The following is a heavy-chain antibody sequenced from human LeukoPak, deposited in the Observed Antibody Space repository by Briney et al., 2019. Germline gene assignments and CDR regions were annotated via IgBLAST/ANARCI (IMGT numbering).Heavy chain of an antibody. V-gene: IGHV3-23*01. CDR2: ISDNGGST. Sequence: SGGSLRLSCAASGFIFSNYAMTWVRQAPGKGLEWVSGISDNGGSTYYAYSVKGRFTISRDNSKTTLCLAMSSLRAEDTVVYYCATDWGGSTRGPFDYWGQGTLVTVSS. CDR1: GFIFSNYA. J-gene: IGHJ4*02. D-gene: IGHD1-26*01. CDR3: ATDWGGSTRGPFDY.